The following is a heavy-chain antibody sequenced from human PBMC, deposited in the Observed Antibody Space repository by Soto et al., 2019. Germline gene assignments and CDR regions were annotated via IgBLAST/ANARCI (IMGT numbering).Heavy chain of an antibody. CDR3: ARGSSGWYYRTDFDY. D-gene: IGHD6-19*01. V-gene: IGHV1-2*04. Sequence: GASVKVSCKASGYTFTGYYMHWVRQAPGQGLEWMGWINPNSGGTNYAQKFQVWVTMTRDTSISTAYMELSRLRSDDTAVYYCARGSSGWYYRTDFDYWGQGTLVTVSS. CDR2: INPNSGGT. J-gene: IGHJ4*02. CDR1: GYTFTGYY.